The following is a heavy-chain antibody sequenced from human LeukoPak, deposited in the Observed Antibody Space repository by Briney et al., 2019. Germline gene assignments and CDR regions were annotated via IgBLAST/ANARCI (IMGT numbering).Heavy chain of an antibody. J-gene: IGHJ6*02. CDR2: ISYDGSNK. D-gene: IGHD3-3*01. V-gene: IGHV3-30-3*01. Sequence: GGSLRLSCAASGFTFSSYAMHWVRQAPGKGLEWVAVISYDGSNKYYADSVKGRFTISRDNSKNTLYLQMNSLRAEDTAVYYCARENDFWSGYFLNGMDVWGQGTTVTVSS. CDR3: ARENDFWSGYFLNGMDV. CDR1: GFTFSSYA.